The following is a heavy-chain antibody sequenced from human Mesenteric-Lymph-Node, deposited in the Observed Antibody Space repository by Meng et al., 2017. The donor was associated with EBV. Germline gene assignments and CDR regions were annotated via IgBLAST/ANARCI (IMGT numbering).Heavy chain of an antibody. V-gene: IGHV4-4*02. CDR2: IYHSGST. Sequence: LQQTRQVLVDLSVPLSPTCAVSGVSISINNWWSWVRQPPGKGLEWIGEIYHSGSTNSNPSLKGRVTISVDKSKNQFSLKMSSVTAADTAVYYCATLHYDGSGYYFGSWFDPWGQGTLVTVSS. CDR3: ATLHYDGSGYYFGSWFDP. CDR1: GVSISINNW. D-gene: IGHD3-22*01. J-gene: IGHJ5*02.